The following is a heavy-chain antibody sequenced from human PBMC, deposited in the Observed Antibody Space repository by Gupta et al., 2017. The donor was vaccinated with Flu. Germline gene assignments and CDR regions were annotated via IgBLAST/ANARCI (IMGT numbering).Heavy chain of an antibody. V-gene: IGHV1-8*01. J-gene: IGHJ3*02. CDR3: ARGGSGWEDIVVVPAAGYAFDI. D-gene: IGHD2-2*01. CDR2: MNPNSGNT. Sequence: QATGQGLEWMGWMNPNSGNTGYAQKFQGRVTMTRNTSISTAYMELSSLRSEDTAVYYCARGGSGWEDIVVVPAAGYAFDIWGQGTMVTVSS.